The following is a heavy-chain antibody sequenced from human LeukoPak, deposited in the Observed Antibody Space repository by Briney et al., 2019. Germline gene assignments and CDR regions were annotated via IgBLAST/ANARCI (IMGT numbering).Heavy chain of an antibody. CDR2: INPNSGGT. CDR1: GYTSTAYY. CDR3: ARVWWAKSGSDY. J-gene: IGHJ4*02. D-gene: IGHD2-15*01. V-gene: IGHV1-2*02. Sequence: ASVKVSCKASGYTSTAYYIHWVRQAPGQGLEWMGWINPNSGGTNYAQKFQGRVTMTRDTSISTAYMELSKLRSDDTAVYCCARVWWAKSGSDYWGQGTLVTVSS.